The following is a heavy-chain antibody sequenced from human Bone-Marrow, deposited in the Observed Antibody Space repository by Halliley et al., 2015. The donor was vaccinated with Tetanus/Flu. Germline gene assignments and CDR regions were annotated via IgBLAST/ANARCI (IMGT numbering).Heavy chain of an antibody. CDR2: ITSKSDGGTT. Sequence: SLRLSCAASGFTFSDAWMSWVRQAPGKGLEWVGRITSKSDGGTTDFAVPVEGRFTISRDDSKNTLYLQMNSLKSEDTAVYYCATDELNSLPHWGQGTLVAVSS. V-gene: IGHV3-15*01. CDR3: ATDELNSLPH. D-gene: IGHD1-7*01. J-gene: IGHJ1*01. CDR1: GFTFSDAW.